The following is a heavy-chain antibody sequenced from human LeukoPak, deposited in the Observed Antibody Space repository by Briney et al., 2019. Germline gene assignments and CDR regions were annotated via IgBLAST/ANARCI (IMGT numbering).Heavy chain of an antibody. J-gene: IGHJ1*01. CDR3: ARDPSDSSSWIKGYFQH. CDR2: IIPILGIA. CDR1: GGTFSSYT. Sequence: SVKVSCKASGGTFSSYTISWVRQAPGQGPEWMGRIIPILGIANYAQKFQGRVTITADKSTSTAYMELSSLRSEDTAVYYCARDPSDSSSWIKGYFQHWGQGTLVTVSS. D-gene: IGHD6-13*01. V-gene: IGHV1-69*04.